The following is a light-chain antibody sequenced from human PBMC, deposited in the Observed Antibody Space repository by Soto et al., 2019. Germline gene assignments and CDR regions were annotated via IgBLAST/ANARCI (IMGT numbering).Light chain of an antibody. CDR3: SSYAGTNNHHV. CDR1: SSDVGGYYY. V-gene: IGLV2-14*01. Sequence: QSVLTQPASVSGSPGQSITISCTGTSSDVGGYYYVSWYQHHPGKAPKLMIYQVSNRPSGVSNRFSGSKSGNTASLTISGLQAEDEADYYCSSYAGTNNHHVFGTGTKVTVL. CDR2: QVS. J-gene: IGLJ1*01.